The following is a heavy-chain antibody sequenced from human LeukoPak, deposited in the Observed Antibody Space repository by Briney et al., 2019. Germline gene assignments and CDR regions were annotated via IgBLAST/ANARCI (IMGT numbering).Heavy chain of an antibody. CDR3: ARGPFITIFGVVTLPAFYYFDY. D-gene: IGHD3-3*01. V-gene: IGHV7-4-1*02. J-gene: IGHJ4*02. Sequence: ASVKVSCKASGYTFTSYAMYWVRQAPGQGLEWMGWINTNTGNPTYAQGFTGRFVFSLDTSVSTAYLQISSLKAEDTAVYYCARGPFITIFGVVTLPAFYYFDYWGQGTLVTVSS. CDR1: GYTFTSYA. CDR2: INTNTGNP.